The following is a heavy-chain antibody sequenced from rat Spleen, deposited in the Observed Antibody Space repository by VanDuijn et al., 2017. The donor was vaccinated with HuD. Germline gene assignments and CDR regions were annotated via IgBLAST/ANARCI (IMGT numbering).Heavy chain of an antibody. CDR1: DHSITNGYR. CDR3: TRDHRDYFDY. CDR2: INSAGNT. J-gene: IGHJ2*01. V-gene: IGHV3-3*01. D-gene: IGHD1-7*01. Sequence: EVQLQESGPGLVKPSQSLSLTCSVTDHSITNGYRWNWIRKFPGNKLEWMGYINSAGNTLYNPSLKSRISITRDTSKNQFFLQVNSVTTEDTATYYCTRDHRDYFDYWGQGVMVTVSS.